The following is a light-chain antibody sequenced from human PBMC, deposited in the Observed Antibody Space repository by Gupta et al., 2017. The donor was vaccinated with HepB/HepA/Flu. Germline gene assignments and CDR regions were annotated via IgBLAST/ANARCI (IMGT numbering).Light chain of an antibody. V-gene: IGLV3-21*03. J-gene: IGLJ2*01. CDR1: NIGSIN. CDR2: DDR. CDR3: QVWDSSSENVV. Sequence: SYVLAQPPSVSVAPGKTARITCEGHNIGSINVHWFQQKPGQAPVLFVYDDRDRPSGIPERFSGSNSENTATLSIXRXEAGDEXDYYCQVWDSSSENVVFGGGTKLTVL.